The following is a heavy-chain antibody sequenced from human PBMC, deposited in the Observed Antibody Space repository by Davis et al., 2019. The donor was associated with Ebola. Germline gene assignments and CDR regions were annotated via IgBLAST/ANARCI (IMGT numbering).Heavy chain of an antibody. CDR2: IYSSGST. D-gene: IGHD3-16*02. V-gene: IGHV4-39*01. CDR3: ARYYVWGSYRDAFDI. Sequence: SESLSLTCTVSGGSISSSSNYWGWIRPPPGTGREWLGSIYSSGSTYYNPSLKSRVTISVDTSKNQFSLKLSSVTAADTAVYYCARYYVWGSYRDAFDIWGQGTMVTVSS. J-gene: IGHJ3*02. CDR1: GGSISSSSNY.